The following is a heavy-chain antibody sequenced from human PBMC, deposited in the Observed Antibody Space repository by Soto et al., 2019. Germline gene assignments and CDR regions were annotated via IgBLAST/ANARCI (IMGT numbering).Heavy chain of an antibody. CDR2: INGDGSTT. D-gene: IGHD4-17*01. V-gene: IGHV3-74*01. Sequence: EVQLVESGGGLVQPGGSLRLSCAASGFTFSSYWMHWVRQAPGKGLVWVSRINGDGSTTSYADSVKGRFIISRDNAKNTVHLQMNSLRAEDTAVYYCTRVGTTVTTWHYWCQGTLVIVSS. J-gene: IGHJ4*02. CDR1: GFTFSSYW. CDR3: TRVGTTVTTWHY.